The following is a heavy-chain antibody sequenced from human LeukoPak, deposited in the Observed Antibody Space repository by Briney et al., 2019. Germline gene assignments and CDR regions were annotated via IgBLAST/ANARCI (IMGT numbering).Heavy chain of an antibody. J-gene: IGHJ4*01. Sequence: SETLSLTCAVYGGSFSSYYWSWIRQPPGKGLEWIGEIKHTGGTNYNPSLRSRVTISLDTSKNQFSLRLSSVTAADTAVYYCAPIFGDYSDFDSWGKGTLVTVSS. D-gene: IGHD4-17*01. CDR2: IKHTGGT. CDR3: APIFGDYSDFDS. V-gene: IGHV4-34*01. CDR1: GGSFSSYY.